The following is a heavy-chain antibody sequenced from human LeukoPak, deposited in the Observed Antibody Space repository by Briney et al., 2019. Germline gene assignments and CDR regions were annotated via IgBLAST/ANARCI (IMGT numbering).Heavy chain of an antibody. D-gene: IGHD2-21*01. CDR1: GFTLSDYT. Sequence: GGSLRLSCAASGFTLSDYTMNWVRQAPGKGLEWVGRIKRKTDSGTTDYAAPVKGRFTISRDDSKNMLYLQMNSLKTEDTAVYYCTTDQFPAWGQGTLVTVSS. V-gene: IGHV3-15*07. CDR3: TTDQFPA. CDR2: IKRKTDSGTT. J-gene: IGHJ5*02.